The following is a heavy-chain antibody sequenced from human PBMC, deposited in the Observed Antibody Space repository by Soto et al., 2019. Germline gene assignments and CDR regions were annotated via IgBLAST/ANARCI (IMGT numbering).Heavy chain of an antibody. CDR1: GGSVSSSTYY. V-gene: IGHV4-61*01. J-gene: IGHJ3*01. CDR2: IYYSGST. CDR3: ARDGPPVVKPS. Sequence: QVQLQESGPGLVKPSETLSLACTVSGGSVSSSTYYWNWIRQPPGKGLEWIGYIYYSGSTNYNPSLKSRVTILLDTSKNQFSLKLSSVTAADTAVYYCARDGPPVVKPSWGQGTMVTVSS. D-gene: IGHD2-15*01.